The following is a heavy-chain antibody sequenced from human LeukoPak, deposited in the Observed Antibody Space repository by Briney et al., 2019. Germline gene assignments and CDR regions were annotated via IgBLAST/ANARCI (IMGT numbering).Heavy chain of an antibody. V-gene: IGHV3-30-3*01. CDR2: ASYDGGNK. J-gene: IGHJ4*02. Sequence: GGSLRLSCAASGFALSMYTLHWVRQAPGKGLECVAIASYDGGNKYYADSVKGRFTISRDNSKNTLYLQMNSLKTEDTAVYYCARVAAPRLNDYWGQGTLVTVSS. D-gene: IGHD2-21*01. CDR1: GFALSMYT. CDR3: ARVAAPRLNDY.